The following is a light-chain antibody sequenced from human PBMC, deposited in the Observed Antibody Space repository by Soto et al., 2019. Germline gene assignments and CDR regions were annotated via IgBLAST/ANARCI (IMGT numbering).Light chain of an antibody. CDR3: QQRHMWPIT. CDR2: DAY. Sequence: EIVLTQSPGTLSLSRGERATLSGMASQSFRGLLAWYQQKPGQAPRLLIYDAYNRATGIPPRFSGSGSGTDFTLTISSLEPEDSAVYYCQQRHMWPITFGQGTLLEIK. CDR1: QSFRGL. V-gene: IGKV3-11*01. J-gene: IGKJ5*01.